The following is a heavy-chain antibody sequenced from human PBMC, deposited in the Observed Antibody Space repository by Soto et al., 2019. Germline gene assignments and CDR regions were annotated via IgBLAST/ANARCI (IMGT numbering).Heavy chain of an antibody. J-gene: IGHJ4*02. CDR2: ISPDGSNR. D-gene: IGHD2-8*01. V-gene: IGHV3-74*01. CDR3: ARDGCPNGVCFNDY. CDR1: GFTFSSYA. Sequence: PGGSLRLSCAASGFTFSSYAMNWVRQTPGKGLMWVSRISPDGSNRGYADSVEGRFTVSRDNAKNTLYLQINTLKPEDTAVYYCARDGCPNGVCFNDYWGQGTLVTVSS.